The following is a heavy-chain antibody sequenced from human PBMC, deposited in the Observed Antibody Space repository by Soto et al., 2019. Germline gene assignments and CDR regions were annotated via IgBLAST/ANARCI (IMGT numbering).Heavy chain of an antibody. D-gene: IGHD2-2*01. J-gene: IGHJ4*02. CDR3: ARSPSSSPYFDX. CDR1: GYTFSNFW. V-gene: IGHV5-51*01. CDR2: IYPGDSET. Sequence: GESLKISCQCSGYTFSNFWIAWVRQLPGKGLEYMVIIYPGDSETSHSPSSHGKVTISADRSIFTAYLQWSSLESSDSAFYFCARSPSSSPYFDXWGQGALVTVCX.